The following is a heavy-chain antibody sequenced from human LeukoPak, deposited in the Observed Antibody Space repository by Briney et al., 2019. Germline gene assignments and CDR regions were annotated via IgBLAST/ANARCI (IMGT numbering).Heavy chain of an antibody. CDR1: GGSISSSSYY. CDR2: INHSGST. V-gene: IGHV4-39*07. J-gene: IGHJ1*01. D-gene: IGHD6-13*01. Sequence: SETLSLTCTVSGGSISSSSYYWSWIRQPPGKGLEWIGEINHSGSTNYNPSLKSRVTISVDTSKNQFSLKLSSVTAADTAVYYCARADPYSSSWFGFCYFQHWGQGTLVTVSS. CDR3: ARADPYSSSWFGFCYFQH.